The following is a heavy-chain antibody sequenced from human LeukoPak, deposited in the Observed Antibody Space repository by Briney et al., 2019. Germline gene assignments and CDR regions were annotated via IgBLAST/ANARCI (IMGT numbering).Heavy chain of an antibody. Sequence: SETLSLTCTVSGGSISSYYWSWVRQPPGKGLEWIGYIYYSGTTNYNPSPKSRVTISVDMSKNQFSLKLTSVTAADTALYYCARVGSRRNWFDPWGQGNLVTVSS. J-gene: IGHJ5*02. CDR3: ARVGSRRNWFDP. V-gene: IGHV4-59*01. CDR2: IYYSGTT. CDR1: GGSISSYY. D-gene: IGHD2-15*01.